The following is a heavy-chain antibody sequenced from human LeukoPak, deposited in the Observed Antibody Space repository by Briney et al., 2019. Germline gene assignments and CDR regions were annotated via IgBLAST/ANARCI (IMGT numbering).Heavy chain of an antibody. CDR1: GGSISSSY. V-gene: IGHV4-59*08. CDR2: IYYSGST. Sequence: NSSETLSLTCTVSGGSISSSYWSWIRQPPGKGLEWIGYIYYSGSTNYNPSLKSRVTISVDTSKNQFSLKLSSVTAADTAVYYCARGKARTYYFDYWGQGTLVTVSS. J-gene: IGHJ4*02. CDR3: ARGKARTYYFDY. D-gene: IGHD6-6*01.